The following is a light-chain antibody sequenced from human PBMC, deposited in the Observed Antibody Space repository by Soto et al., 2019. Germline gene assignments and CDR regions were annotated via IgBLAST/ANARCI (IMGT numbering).Light chain of an antibody. J-gene: IGLJ1*01. V-gene: IGLV2-14*01. CDR1: SSDVGGNDY. CDR3: SSYSAASTLV. Sequence: QSALTQPASVSGSPGQSVTISCTGASSDVGGNDYVSWYQQHPGKAPKLILYEVNNRPSGVSNHFSGSKSGNTASLIISGLQAADEAAYYCSSYSAASTLVFGSGTKLTVL. CDR2: EVN.